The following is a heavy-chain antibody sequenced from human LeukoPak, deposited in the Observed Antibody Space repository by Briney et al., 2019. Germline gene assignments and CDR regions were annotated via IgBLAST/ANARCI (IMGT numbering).Heavy chain of an antibody. J-gene: IGHJ4*02. CDR3: ARLYTVTKNFDY. D-gene: IGHD4-17*01. CDR2: VYYSGST. Sequence: PSETLSLTCSVSGGSVSNYYWSWIRQPPGKGLEWIGYVYYSGSTNYNPSLKSRVTISVDTSKNQFSLKLSSVTAADTAVYYCARLYTVTKNFDYWGQGTLVTVSS. V-gene: IGHV4-59*08. CDR1: GGSVSNYY.